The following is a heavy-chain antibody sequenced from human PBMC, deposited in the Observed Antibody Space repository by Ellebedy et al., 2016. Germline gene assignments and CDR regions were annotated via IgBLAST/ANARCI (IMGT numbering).Heavy chain of an antibody. CDR1: GFTFGSYA. V-gene: IGHV3-23*01. Sequence: GESLKIPXAASGFTFGSYAMNWVRQAPGKGLEWVSAISGSGDGTYYADSVKGRFTISRDNSKSTLFLHLNSLRAEDTAVYYCARDLSYYYDSTGCYFDWGQGTLVTVSS. D-gene: IGHD3-22*01. CDR2: ISGSGDGT. J-gene: IGHJ4*02. CDR3: ARDLSYYYDSTGCYFD.